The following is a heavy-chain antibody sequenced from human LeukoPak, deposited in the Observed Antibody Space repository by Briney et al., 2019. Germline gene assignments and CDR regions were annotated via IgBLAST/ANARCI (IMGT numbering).Heavy chain of an antibody. CDR1: GGTYNSYA. CDR3: ASGSLGDGYGVGDYYQYMDV. V-gene: IGHV1-69*05. CDR2: IMPLFGTA. J-gene: IGHJ6*03. Sequence: ASVQVTCKASGGTYNSYAISWVRPAPGQGLEWMGGIMPLFGTANYAQEFQGRGTFTTDESASTAYMEVSSLRSEDTAVYYCASGSLGDGYGVGDYYQYMDVWGKGTTVTVSS. D-gene: IGHD5-24*01.